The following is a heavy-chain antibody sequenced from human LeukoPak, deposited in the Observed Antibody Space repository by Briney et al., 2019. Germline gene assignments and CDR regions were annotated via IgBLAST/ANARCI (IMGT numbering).Heavy chain of an antibody. D-gene: IGHD3-22*01. CDR2: IYYSGST. CDR3: ARVYDSSGSDDAFDI. J-gene: IGHJ3*02. V-gene: IGHV4-59*01. CDR1: GGSISSYY. Sequence: PSETLSLTCTVSGGSISSYYWSWVRQPPGKGLEWIGYIYYSGSTNYNPSLKSPFTISLDTSKNQFSLKLSSVTAADTAVYYCARVYDSSGSDDAFDIWGQGTMVTVSS.